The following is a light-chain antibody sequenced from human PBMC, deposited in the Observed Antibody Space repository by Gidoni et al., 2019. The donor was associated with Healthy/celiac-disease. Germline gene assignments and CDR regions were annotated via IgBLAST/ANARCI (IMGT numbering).Light chain of an antibody. J-gene: IGKJ1*01. Sequence: EIVMTQSPATLSVSPGERATLSCRASQSVSSNVAWYQQKPGQAPRLLIYGASTRATGIPARFSGSWSGTEFTLTISSLQSEDFAVYYCQQYNNWWTFXQXTKVXIK. CDR1: QSVSSN. CDR2: GAS. V-gene: IGKV3-15*01. CDR3: QQYNNWWT.